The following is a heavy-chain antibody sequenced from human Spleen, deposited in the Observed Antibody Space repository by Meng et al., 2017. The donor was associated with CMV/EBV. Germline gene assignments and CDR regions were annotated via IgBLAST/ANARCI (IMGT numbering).Heavy chain of an antibody. Sequence: ASVKVSCKASGYTFTSYGISWVRQAPGQGLEWMGWISAYNGNTNYAQKLQGRGTMTTDTSTSTAYMELRSLRSDDTAVYYCARDIYSSWTATEHYYYYGMDVWGQGTTVTVSS. J-gene: IGHJ6*02. CDR1: GYTFTSYG. V-gene: IGHV1-18*01. CDR2: ISAYNGNT. D-gene: IGHD6-13*01. CDR3: ARDIYSSWTATEHYYYYGMDV.